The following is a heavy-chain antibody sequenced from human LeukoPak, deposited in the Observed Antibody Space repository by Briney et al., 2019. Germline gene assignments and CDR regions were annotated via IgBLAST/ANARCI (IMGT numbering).Heavy chain of an antibody. V-gene: IGHV4-31*03. CDR3: ARVAGAVFDAFDI. D-gene: IGHD1-26*01. J-gene: IGHJ3*02. Sequence: SQSLSLTCTVSGGSISSGGYYWSWMGQRPGRGLEWIGYIYYSGSTYYNPSLKSRVTISVDTSKNQFSLKLSSVTAADTAVYYCARVAGAVFDAFDIWGQGTMVTVSS. CDR2: IYYSGST. CDR1: GGSISSGGYY.